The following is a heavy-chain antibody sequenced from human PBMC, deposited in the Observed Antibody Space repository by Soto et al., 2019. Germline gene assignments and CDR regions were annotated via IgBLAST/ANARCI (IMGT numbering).Heavy chain of an antibody. D-gene: IGHD2-21*01. CDR3: ARTAYCRGVCHYYFDS. CDR2: ISSDGSFT. Sequence: EVHLVESGGVLVQPGGSLRLSCAASGFTFSSYCMHWVRQVPGRGLVWVSRISSDGSFTDYEDSVKGRFTISRDNTKNTLYLQMNGLRAEDTAVYYCARTAYCRGVCHYYFDSWGQGTLVTVSS. V-gene: IGHV3-74*01. CDR1: GFTFSSYC. J-gene: IGHJ4*02.